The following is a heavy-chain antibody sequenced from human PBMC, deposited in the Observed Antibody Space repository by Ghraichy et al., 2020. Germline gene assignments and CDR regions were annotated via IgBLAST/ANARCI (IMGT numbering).Heavy chain of an antibody. CDR1: GGSISSTSDY. CDR2: LYDNGET. CDR3: ARRSVVPAPYFDH. Sequence: SETLSLTCTVSGGSISSTSDYWGWIRQAPGKGLEWIGSLYDNGETYYNPSLKGRINVSLDTSKKQFSLKLSSVTAADTAVYYCARRSVVPAPYFDHWDQGTLVTVSS. V-gene: IGHV4-39*01. D-gene: IGHD2-21*02. J-gene: IGHJ4*02.